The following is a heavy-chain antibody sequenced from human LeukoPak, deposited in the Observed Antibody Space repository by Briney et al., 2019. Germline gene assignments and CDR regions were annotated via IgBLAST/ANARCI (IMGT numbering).Heavy chain of an antibody. V-gene: IGHV3-7*01. Sequence: PGGSLRLSCAASGFPFSGYWMDWVRHAPGKGMEWVANINQDGSTQYYAASVKGRFTISRDNAKSSLYLQMNILRAEDTAVYYCSRSLDYLGQGALVTVSS. J-gene: IGHJ4*02. CDR3: SRSLDY. CDR2: INQDGSTQ. CDR1: GFPFSGYW.